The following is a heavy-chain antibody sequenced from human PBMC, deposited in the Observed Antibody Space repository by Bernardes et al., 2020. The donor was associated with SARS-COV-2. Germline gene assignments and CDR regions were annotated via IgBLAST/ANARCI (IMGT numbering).Heavy chain of an antibody. CDR1: GYTFTDYK. Sequence: ASVKFSCKASGYTFTDYKMHWVRQAPGQGLEWMGLINTNSGATKYAQKFQGRVTMTRDTSISTAYMELTTLTSDDTALYYCARDDQQWSVDYWGQGTLVTVSS. D-gene: IGHD2-15*01. V-gene: IGHV1-2*06. J-gene: IGHJ4*02. CDR2: INTNSGAT. CDR3: ARDDQQWSVDY.